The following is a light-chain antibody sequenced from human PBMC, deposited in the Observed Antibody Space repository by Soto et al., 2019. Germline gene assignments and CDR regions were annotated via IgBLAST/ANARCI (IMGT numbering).Light chain of an antibody. J-gene: IGKJ2*01. CDR1: QSISDR. V-gene: IGKV1-5*03. CDR3: QQYDGYSAIT. Sequence: DIRLTQSPSTLSASVGDRVTITCRASQSISDRLAWYQQKSGKAPRLLIYRASSLENGVPSRFSGSGSGTEFTLTISSLQPYDFATYYCQQYDGYSAITFGQGTKL. CDR2: RAS.